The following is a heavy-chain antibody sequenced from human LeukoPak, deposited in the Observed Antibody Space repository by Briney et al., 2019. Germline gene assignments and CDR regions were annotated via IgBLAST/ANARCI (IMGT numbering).Heavy chain of an antibody. J-gene: IGHJ6*02. CDR1: GFVFSTYA. CDR2: ISYDGSSK. Sequence: PGGSLRLSCAASGFVFSTYAMHWVRQAPGKGLEWAAVISYDGSSKYYADSVKGRFTISRDNSKNTLYLQMNSLRAEDTAVYYCAKDPYYGSGSYYNYYYYGMDVWGQGTTVTVSS. V-gene: IGHV3-30-3*01. CDR3: AKDPYYGSGSYYNYYYYGMDV. D-gene: IGHD3-10*01.